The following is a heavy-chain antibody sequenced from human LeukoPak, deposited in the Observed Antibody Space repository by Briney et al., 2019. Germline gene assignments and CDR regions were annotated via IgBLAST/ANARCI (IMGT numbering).Heavy chain of an antibody. D-gene: IGHD1-26*01. CDR1: GGSISSRNYY. J-gene: IGHJ4*02. V-gene: IGHV4-39*07. CDR3: ARGGSYYFDY. CDR2: IYHSGST. Sequence: SETLSLTCTVSGGSISSRNYYWGWIRQPPGKGLEWIGEIYHSGSTNYNPSLKSRVTISVDKSKNQFSLKLSSVTAADTAVYYCARGGSYYFDYWGQGTLVTVSS.